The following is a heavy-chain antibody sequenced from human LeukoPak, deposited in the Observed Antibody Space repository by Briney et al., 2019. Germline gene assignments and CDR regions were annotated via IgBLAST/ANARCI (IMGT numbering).Heavy chain of an antibody. V-gene: IGHV4-34*01. J-gene: IGHJ4*02. Sequence: SETLSLTCAVYGGSFSGYYWSWIRQPPGEGLEWIGEINHSGSTNYNPSLKSRVTISVDTSKNQFSLKLSSVTAADTAVYYCARGTSRSNRSPVPYDYWGQGTLVTVSS. CDR1: GGSFSGYY. CDR3: ARGTSRSNRSPVPYDY. CDR2: INHSGST. D-gene: IGHD2-2*01.